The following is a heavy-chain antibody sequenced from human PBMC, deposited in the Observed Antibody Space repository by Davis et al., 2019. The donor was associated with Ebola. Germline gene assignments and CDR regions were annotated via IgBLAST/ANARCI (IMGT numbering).Heavy chain of an antibody. CDR3: AIRSGY. CDR1: GLFVSNNY. D-gene: IGHD3-10*01. CDR2: IYSGGST. V-gene: IGHV3-53*01. Sequence: GESLKISCAASGLFVSNNYMNWVRQAPGKGLEWVSGIYSGGSTHYADSVKGRFTISRDNSKNTLYLQMNSLRAEDTAVYYCAIRSGYWGQGTLVTVSS. J-gene: IGHJ4*02.